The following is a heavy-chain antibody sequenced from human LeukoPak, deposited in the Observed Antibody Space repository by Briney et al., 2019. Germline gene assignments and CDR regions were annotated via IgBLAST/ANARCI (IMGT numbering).Heavy chain of an antibody. J-gene: IGHJ5*02. V-gene: IGHV1-2*06. D-gene: IGHD4-11*01. CDR1: GYTFTGYY. CDR2: INPNSGGT. CDR3: ARQRFTVTSPFDP. Sequence: GASVKVSCKASGYTFTGYYMHWVRQAPGQGLEWMGRINPNSGGTNYAQKFQGRVTMTRDTSISTAYMELSRLRSDDTAVYYCARQRFTVTSPFDPWGQGTLVTVSS.